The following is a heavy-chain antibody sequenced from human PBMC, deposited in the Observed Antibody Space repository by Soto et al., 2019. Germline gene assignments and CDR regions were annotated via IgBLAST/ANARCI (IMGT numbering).Heavy chain of an antibody. CDR3: ARPNGGRNLNGHFDY. Sequence: WASVKVSFKASGYTFTSYYMHWVRQAPGQGLEWMGIINPSGGSTSYAQKFQGRVTMTRDTSTSTVYMELSSLRSEDTAVYYCARPNGGRNLNGHFDYWGQGTLVTVSS. CDR1: GYTFTSYY. V-gene: IGHV1-46*01. CDR2: INPSGGST. D-gene: IGHD3-16*01. J-gene: IGHJ4*02.